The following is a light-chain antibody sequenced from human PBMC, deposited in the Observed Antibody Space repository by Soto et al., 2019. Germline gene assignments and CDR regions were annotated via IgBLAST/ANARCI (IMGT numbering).Light chain of an antibody. CDR3: QQYGSSIT. Sequence: EIVMTQSPATLSMSPGERATLSCRASQIVSSNLAWYQQKPGQAPRLHIYGASTRATGIPDRFSGSGSGTDFTLTINRLEPEDFAVYYCQQYGSSITFGQGTLLAI. CDR2: GAS. CDR1: QIVSSN. V-gene: IGKV3-20*01. J-gene: IGKJ5*01.